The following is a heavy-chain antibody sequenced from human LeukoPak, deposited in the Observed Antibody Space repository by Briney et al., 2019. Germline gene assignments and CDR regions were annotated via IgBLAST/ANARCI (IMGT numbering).Heavy chain of an antibody. CDR2: ISAVLTNT. D-gene: IGHD2-8*01. CDR3: AKELYSGSGRAGNMVV. Sequence: GGSLRLSCVPSGFTFTIYGMAWVRQAPGNGLESVSTISAVLTNTYYADSVKGRFTISRDTTTNTMYLQITSQRTTHTSVNDCAKELYSGSGRAGNMVVWGDRPTVIVSS. CDR1: GFTFTIYG. V-gene: IGHV3-23*01. J-gene: IGHJ6*02.